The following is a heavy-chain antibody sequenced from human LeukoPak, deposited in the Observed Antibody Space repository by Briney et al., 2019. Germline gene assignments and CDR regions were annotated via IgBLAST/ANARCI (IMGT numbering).Heavy chain of an antibody. Sequence: GGSLRLSCAASGFTFSSYAMSWVRQAPGKGLEWVPAISGSGGSTYYADSVKGRFTISRDNSKNTPYLQMNSLRAEDTAVYYCAKDRSYYYDSRVGPLPPYDAFDIWGQGTMVTVSS. CDR3: AKDRSYYYDSRVGPLPPYDAFDI. D-gene: IGHD3-22*01. CDR1: GFTFSSYA. J-gene: IGHJ3*02. V-gene: IGHV3-23*01. CDR2: ISGSGGST.